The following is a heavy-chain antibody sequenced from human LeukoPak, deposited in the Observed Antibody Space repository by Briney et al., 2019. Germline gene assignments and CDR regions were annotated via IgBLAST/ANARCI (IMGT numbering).Heavy chain of an antibody. CDR3: ARDSSGWRYFDY. Sequence: SETLSLTCTVSGDSISTYYWTWIRQPPGKGLEWIWYVYYSGSTNYNPSLKSRVTISVDTSKNQFSLKLSSVTAADTAVYYCARDSSGWRYFDYWGQGTLVTVSS. D-gene: IGHD6-19*01. V-gene: IGHV4-59*01. CDR2: VYYSGST. J-gene: IGHJ4*02. CDR1: GDSISTYY.